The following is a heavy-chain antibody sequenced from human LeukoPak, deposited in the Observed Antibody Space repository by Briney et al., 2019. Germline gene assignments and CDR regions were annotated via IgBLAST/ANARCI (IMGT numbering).Heavy chain of an antibody. V-gene: IGHV4-34*01. CDR1: GGSFSGYY. Sequence: SETLSLTCAVYGGSFSGYYWTWIRQPPGKGLEWIGEINHSGGTNHNPSLKSRVTISVDTSKNQFSLKLSSVTAADTAVYYCARTYCSSTSCPIDYWGQGTLVTVSS. D-gene: IGHD2-2*01. CDR3: ARTYCSSTSCPIDY. J-gene: IGHJ4*02. CDR2: INHSGGT.